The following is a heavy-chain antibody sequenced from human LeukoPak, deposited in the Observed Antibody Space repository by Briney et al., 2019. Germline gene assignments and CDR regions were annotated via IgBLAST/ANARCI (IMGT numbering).Heavy chain of an antibody. CDR3: ARDLLLSGAFDI. J-gene: IGHJ3*02. CDR1: GYTFTGYY. CDR2: ISAYNGNT. Sequence: ASVKVSCKASGYTFTGYYMHWVRQAPGQGLEWMGWISAYNGNTNYAQKLQGRVTMTTDTSTSTAYMELRSLRSDDTAVYYCARDLLLSGAFDIWGQGTMVTVSS. V-gene: IGHV1-18*04.